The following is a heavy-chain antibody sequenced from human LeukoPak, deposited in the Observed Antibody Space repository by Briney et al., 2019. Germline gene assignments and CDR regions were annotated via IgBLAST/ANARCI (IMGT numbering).Heavy chain of an antibody. CDR2: IIPILGIA. CDR3: AILGRIAAAGGFDY. V-gene: IGHV1-69*04. J-gene: IGHJ4*02. D-gene: IGHD6-13*01. Sequence: SVKVSCKASGGTFSSYAISWVRQAPGQGLEWMGRIIPILGIANYAQKFQGRVTITADKSTSTAYMELSSLRSEDTAVYYCAILGRIAAAGGFDYWGQGTLVTVSS. CDR1: GGTFSSYA.